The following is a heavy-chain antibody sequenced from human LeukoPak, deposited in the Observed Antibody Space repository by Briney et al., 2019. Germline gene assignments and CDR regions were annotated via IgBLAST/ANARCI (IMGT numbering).Heavy chain of an antibody. CDR1: GFTFSSYA. V-gene: IGHV3-23*01. CDR2: ISGSGDST. J-gene: IGHJ5*02. CDR3: AKDLTTVITSWFDP. D-gene: IGHD4-17*01. Sequence: GGSLRLSCAASGFTFSSYAMSWVRQAPGKGLEWVSAISGSGDSTYYADSVKGRFTISRDNSKNTLSLQMNSLRAEDTAVYYCAKDLTTVITSWFDPWGQGTLVTVSS.